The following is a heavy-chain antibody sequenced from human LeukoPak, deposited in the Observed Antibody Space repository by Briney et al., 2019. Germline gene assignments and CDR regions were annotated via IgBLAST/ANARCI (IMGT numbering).Heavy chain of an antibody. V-gene: IGHV1-24*01. J-gene: IGHJ4*02. CDR3: ATVRRYGSGSTTFDY. CDR1: GYTLTELS. CDR2: FDPEDGET. Sequence: ASVKVSCKVSGYTLTELSMHWVRQAPGKGLEWMGGFDPEDGETIYAQKFQGRVTMTEDTSTDTAYMELSSLRSEDTAVYYCATVRRYGSGSTTFDYWGQGTLVTVSS. D-gene: IGHD3-10*01.